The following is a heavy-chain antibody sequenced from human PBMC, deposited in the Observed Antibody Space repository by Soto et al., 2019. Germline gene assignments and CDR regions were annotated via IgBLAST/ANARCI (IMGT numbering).Heavy chain of an antibody. J-gene: IGHJ4*02. CDR1: GFTFSNYA. CDR3: AKGKSSGWYYFDY. Sequence: PAWYLRLSCADSGFTFSNYAMSWVRQAPGKGLEWVSCISASGRDTYYADSVKDRFTISRDNSKNTVYLQVNSLRADDTAIYYCAKGKSSGWYYFDYWGQGITVTESS. D-gene: IGHD6-19*01. V-gene: IGHV3-23*01. CDR2: ISASGRDT.